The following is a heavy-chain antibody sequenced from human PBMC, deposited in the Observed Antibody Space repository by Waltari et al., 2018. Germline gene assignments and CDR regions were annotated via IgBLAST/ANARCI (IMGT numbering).Heavy chain of an antibody. CDR2: IYYSGST. D-gene: IGHD1-1*01. CDR1: GGSISGYY. V-gene: IGHV4-59*08. CDR3: ARFTSATTGAMDV. J-gene: IGHJ6*02. Sequence: QVQLQESGPGLVKPSETLSLTCTVSGGSISGYYWSWLRQPPGKGLDYIGHIYYSGSTSYNPSLKSRVTISVDTSKNQFSLKLNSVTAADTAVYYCARFTSATTGAMDVWGQGTTVTVSS.